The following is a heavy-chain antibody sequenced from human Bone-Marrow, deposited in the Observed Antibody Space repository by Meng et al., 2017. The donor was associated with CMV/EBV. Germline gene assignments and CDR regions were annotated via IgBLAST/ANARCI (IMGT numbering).Heavy chain of an antibody. CDR2: IWYDGTYR. D-gene: IGHD1-26*01. CDR1: EFSFSGYA. V-gene: IGHV3-33*06. Sequence: SEFSFSGYAMHWSRQAQGKGLGWVAIIWYDGTYRYYGDSEEGRFTVSRDNSRNKLYLQMNSLRADDTAVYYCAKDGHSGSRAGFDHWGQGTLVTVSS. J-gene: IGHJ4*02. CDR3: AKDGHSGSRAGFDH.